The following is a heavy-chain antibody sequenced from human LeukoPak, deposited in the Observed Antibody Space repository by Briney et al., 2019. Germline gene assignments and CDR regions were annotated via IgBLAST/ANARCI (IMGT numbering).Heavy chain of an antibody. CDR1: GGSISSGGYY. J-gene: IGHJ3*02. D-gene: IGHD3-22*01. V-gene: IGHV4-31*03. CDR2: IYYSGST. CDR3: ARDVGYDSSGYGAFDI. Sequence: PSQTLSLTCTVSGGSISSGGYYWSWIRQHPGKGLEWIGYIYYSGSTYYNPSLKSRVTISVDTSKNQFSLKLSSVTAADTAVYYCARDVGYDSSGYGAFDIWGQGTMVTVSS.